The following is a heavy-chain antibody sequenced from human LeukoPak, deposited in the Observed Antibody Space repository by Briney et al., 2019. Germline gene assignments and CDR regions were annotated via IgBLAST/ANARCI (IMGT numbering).Heavy chain of an antibody. CDR3: ARGGTDILLEPPAIPFDY. CDR1: GNYW. D-gene: IGHD2-8*01. CDR2: INSDGSWT. Sequence: PGGSLRLSCAASGNYWMHWVRQAPGKGLVWVSHINSDGSWTSYADSVKGRFTISKDNAKNTVYLQMNSLRADDTAVYYCARGGTDILLEPPAIPFDYWGQGALVTVSS. V-gene: IGHV3-74*01. J-gene: IGHJ4*02.